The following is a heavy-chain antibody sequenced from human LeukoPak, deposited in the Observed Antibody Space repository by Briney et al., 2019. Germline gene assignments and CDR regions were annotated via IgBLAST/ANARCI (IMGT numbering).Heavy chain of an antibody. CDR2: FRSKANSYAT. CDR1: GFTFSASA. V-gene: IGHV3-73*01. J-gene: IGHJ6*02. D-gene: IGHD2/OR15-2a*01. CDR3: TRFRNIASLYGMDV. Sequence: GGSLRLSCAASGFTFSASAMHWVRQASGKGLEWVGRFRSKANSYATAYAASVKGRFTISRDAPKNTAYLQMNSLKTEDTAVYYCTRFRNIASLYGMDVWGQGTTVTVSS.